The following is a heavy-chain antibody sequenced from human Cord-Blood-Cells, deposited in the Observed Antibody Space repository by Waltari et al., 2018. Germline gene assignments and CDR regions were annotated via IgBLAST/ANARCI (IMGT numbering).Heavy chain of an antibody. V-gene: IGHV4-39*01. CDR3: ARQSSSWYTNAFDI. Sequence: QLQLQESGPGLVKPSETLSLTCTVSGGSISSSSYYWGWIRQPPGKGLEWIGSIYYSGSTYDTPSLKSRVTISVDTSKNQFSLKLSSVTAADTAVYYCARQSSSWYTNAFDIWGQGTMVTVSS. CDR1: GGSISSSSYY. CDR2: IYYSGST. D-gene: IGHD6-13*01. J-gene: IGHJ3*02.